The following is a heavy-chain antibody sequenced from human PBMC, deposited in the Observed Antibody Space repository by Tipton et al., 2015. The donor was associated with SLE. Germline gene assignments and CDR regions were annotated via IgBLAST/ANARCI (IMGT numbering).Heavy chain of an antibody. CDR1: GFTFDDYA. V-gene: IGHV3-43*02. Sequence: SLRLSCAASGFTFDDYAMHWVRQAPGKGLEWVSLISGDGGSTYYADSVKGRFTISRDNSKNSLYLQMNSLRTADTALYYCAKGPTHYYDSSGFFDYWGQGTLVTVSS. CDR2: ISGDGGST. D-gene: IGHD3-22*01. CDR3: AKGPTHYYDSSGFFDY. J-gene: IGHJ4*02.